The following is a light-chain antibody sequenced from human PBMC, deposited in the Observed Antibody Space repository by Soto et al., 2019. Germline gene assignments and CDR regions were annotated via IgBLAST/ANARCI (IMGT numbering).Light chain of an antibody. V-gene: IGLV2-8*01. Sequence: QSALTQPPSASGSPGQSVTISCTGTSSDVGGYNYGSWYQQHPGKAPKLMIYGVSERPSGVPDRFSGSKSGNTASLTVSGLQAGDEADYYCSSYAGTNNYVVFGGGTKLTVL. CDR2: GVS. CDR1: SSDVGGYNY. CDR3: SSYAGTNNYVV. J-gene: IGLJ2*01.